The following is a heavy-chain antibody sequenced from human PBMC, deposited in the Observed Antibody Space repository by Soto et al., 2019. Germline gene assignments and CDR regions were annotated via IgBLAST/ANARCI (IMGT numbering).Heavy chain of an antibody. Sequence: QVQLQESGPGLVKPSQTLSLTCTVSGGSISSGGYYWSWFRQHPGQGLEWIGYLYYSGSTSYHPSLKSRVTISVDTSKNPFSLKLSSVTAADTAVYYCASGTEVSPSWDVWGQGTTVSVSS. D-gene: IGHD1-26*01. J-gene: IGHJ6*02. CDR3: ASGTEVSPSWDV. V-gene: IGHV4-31*03. CDR1: GGSISSGGYY. CDR2: LYYSGST.